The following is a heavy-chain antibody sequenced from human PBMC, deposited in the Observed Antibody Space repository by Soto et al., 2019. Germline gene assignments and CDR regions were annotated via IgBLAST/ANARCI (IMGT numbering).Heavy chain of an antibody. D-gene: IGHD2-2*01. CDR3: ARSLVVPAAPSFDY. CDR2: INYSGST. J-gene: IGHJ4*02. V-gene: IGHV4-34*09. Sequence: SETLSLTCGVYGGSFSGYYWTWIRQPPGKGLEWIGYINYSGSTNYNPSLKSRVTISVDTSKNQFSLKLSSVTAADTAVYYCARSLVVPAAPSFDYWGQGTLVTVSS. CDR1: GGSFSGYY.